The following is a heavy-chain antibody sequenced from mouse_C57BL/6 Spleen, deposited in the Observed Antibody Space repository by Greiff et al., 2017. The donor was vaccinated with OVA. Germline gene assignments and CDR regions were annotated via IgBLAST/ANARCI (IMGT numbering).Heavy chain of an antibody. CDR3: AIGVSYYSNYEGAMDY. CDR2: IHPSDSDT. D-gene: IGHD2-5*01. CDR1: GYTFTSYW. V-gene: IGHV1-74*01. J-gene: IGHJ4*01. Sequence: QVQLQQPGAELVKPGASVKVSCKASGYTFTSYWMHWVKQRPGQGLEWIGRIHPSDSDTNYNQKFKGKATLTVDQSSSTAYMQLSSLTSEDSAVYYCAIGVSYYSNYEGAMDYWGQGTSVTVSS.